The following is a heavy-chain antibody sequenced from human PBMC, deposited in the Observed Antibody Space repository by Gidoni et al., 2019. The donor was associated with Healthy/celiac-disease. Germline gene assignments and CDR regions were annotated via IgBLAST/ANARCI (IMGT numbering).Heavy chain of an antibody. Sequence: EVQLVQSGAEVKKPGESLKISCKGSGYSFTSYWIGWVRQMPGKGLEWMGIIYPGDSDTRYSSSFQGQVTISADKSISTAYLQWSSLKASDTAMYYCARRARGVTPYYYMDVWGKGTTVTVSS. CDR2: IYPGDSDT. CDR1: GYSFTSYW. D-gene: IGHD2-21*02. CDR3: ARRARGVTPYYYMDV. J-gene: IGHJ6*03. V-gene: IGHV5-51*01.